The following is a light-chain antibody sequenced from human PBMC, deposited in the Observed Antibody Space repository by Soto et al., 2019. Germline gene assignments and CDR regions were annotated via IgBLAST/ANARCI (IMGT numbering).Light chain of an antibody. Sequence: EIVLTQSPGTLSLSPGERATLSCRASQSVSSRHLAWYQQKPGQAPRLLIYGASTRATGIPARFSGSGSGTEFTLTISSLQPDDFATYYCQHYNTYSSTFGQGTKVDIK. J-gene: IGKJ1*01. V-gene: IGKV3-15*01. CDR2: GAS. CDR1: QSVSSRH. CDR3: QHYNTYSST.